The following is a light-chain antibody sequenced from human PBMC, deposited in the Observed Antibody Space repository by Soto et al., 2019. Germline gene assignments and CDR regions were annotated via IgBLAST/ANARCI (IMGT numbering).Light chain of an antibody. CDR2: GAS. CDR3: QQFDDSVT. J-gene: IGKJ5*01. V-gene: IGKV3-20*01. Sequence: IAATQWPGTLSLSPGERATLSCRASHSVSRTYLAWYQQKPGQAPRLLIFGASDRATGTPDRFSGSGSGTDFTLTISRLEPEDSAVYYCQQFDDSVTFGQGTRLEI. CDR1: HSVSRTY.